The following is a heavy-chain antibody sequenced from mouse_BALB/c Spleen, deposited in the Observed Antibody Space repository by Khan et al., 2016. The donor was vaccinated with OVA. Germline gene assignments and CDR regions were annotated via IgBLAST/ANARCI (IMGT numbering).Heavy chain of an antibody. D-gene: IGHD1-1*02. CDR2: ISDGGSYT. CDR3: ARAGYGGFAY. V-gene: IGHV5-4*02. Sequence: EVELVESGGGLVKPGGSLKLSCAASGFTFSDYYMYWVRQTPEKRLAWVATISDGGSYTYYPDSVKGRFTISRDNAKNNLYLQMSSLKSEDTAMYYCARAGYGGFAYWGQGTLVTVSA. CDR1: GFTFSDYY. J-gene: IGHJ3*01.